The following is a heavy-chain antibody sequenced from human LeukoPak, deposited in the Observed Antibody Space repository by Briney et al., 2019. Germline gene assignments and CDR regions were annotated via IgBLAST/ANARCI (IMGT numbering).Heavy chain of an antibody. V-gene: IGHV4-39*01. CDR2: IYYSGST. D-gene: IGHD2-2*01. CDR3: ARQLGYCSSTSCYADKVDN. CDR1: GGSISSSSYY. J-gene: IGHJ4*02. Sequence: PSETLSLTCTVSGGSISSSSYYWGWIRQPPGKGLEWIGSIYYSGSTYYNPSLKSRVTISVDTSKNQFSLKLSSVTAADTAVYYCARQLGYCSSTSCYADKVDNWGQGTLVTVSS.